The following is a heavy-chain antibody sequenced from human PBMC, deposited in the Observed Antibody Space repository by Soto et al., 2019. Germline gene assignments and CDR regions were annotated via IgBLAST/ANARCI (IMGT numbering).Heavy chain of an antibody. Sequence: RGGSLRLSCAASGFTFSDFAMTWVRQAPGKGLEWVSTISGSGDGTYYADSVKGRFTISRDNSKNTLYLQMNSLKAEDTAIYYCAKWGGASSFHDFWGRGTLVTVSS. V-gene: IGHV3-23*01. CDR3: AKWGGASSFHDF. D-gene: IGHD3-16*01. J-gene: IGHJ4*02. CDR1: GFTFSDFA. CDR2: ISGSGDGT.